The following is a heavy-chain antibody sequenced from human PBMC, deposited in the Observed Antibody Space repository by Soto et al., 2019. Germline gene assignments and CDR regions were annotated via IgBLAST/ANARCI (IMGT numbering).Heavy chain of an antibody. Sequence: SETLSLTCTVSGGSISSGGYYWSWIRQHPGKGLEWIGYIYYSGSTYYNPSLKSRVTISVDTSENQFSLKLSSVTAADTAVYHCARGHHSGYDHFDYWGQGILVTVSS. CDR2: IYYSGST. CDR3: ARGHHSGYDHFDY. J-gene: IGHJ4*02. D-gene: IGHD5-12*01. V-gene: IGHV4-31*03. CDR1: GGSISSGGYY.